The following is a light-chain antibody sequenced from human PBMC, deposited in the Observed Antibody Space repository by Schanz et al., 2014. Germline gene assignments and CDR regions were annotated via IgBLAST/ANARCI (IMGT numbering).Light chain of an antibody. CDR1: QSISSSF. J-gene: IGKJ1*01. V-gene: IGKV3-20*01. CDR2: AAS. Sequence: EIVLTQSPGTLSLSPGERATLSCRASQSISSSFLAWHQQKPGQAPRLLIYAASSRATGIPDRFSGSGSGTDFTLTISRLEPEDFAVYYCQQYGSSPTFGQGTKVEIK. CDR3: QQYGSSPT.